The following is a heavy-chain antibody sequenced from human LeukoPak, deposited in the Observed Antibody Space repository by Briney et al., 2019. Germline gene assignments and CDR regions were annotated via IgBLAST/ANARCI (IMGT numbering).Heavy chain of an antibody. CDR2: ISRTSNYI. CDR3: ARGGFYFTDHPFDY. J-gene: IGHJ4*02. D-gene: IGHD2/OR15-2a*01. CDR1: GFSFSDYS. Sequence: GGSLRLSCAASGFSFSDYSLNWVRQAPGKGLEWVSSISRTSNYIYYADSVKGRFTISRDNAKNSLYPQMNSLRAEDTALYYCARGGFYFTDHPFDYWGQGTLVTVSS. V-gene: IGHV3-21*04.